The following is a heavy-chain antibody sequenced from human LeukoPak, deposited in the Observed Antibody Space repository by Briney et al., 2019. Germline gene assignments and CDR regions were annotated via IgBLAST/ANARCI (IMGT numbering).Heavy chain of an antibody. J-gene: IGHJ4*01. CDR2: ISSSSSYI. V-gene: IGHV3-21*01. Sequence: GSPRLSCAASGFIFSTYTMNWVCQAPGKGLEWVSSISSSSSYIYYADSVKGRFTISRDNAKNSLYLQMNSLRAEDTAVYYCARSRVTTGSRIDCWGHGILVSVSS. CDR3: ARSRVTTGSRIDC. CDR1: GFIFSTYT. D-gene: IGHD4-17*01.